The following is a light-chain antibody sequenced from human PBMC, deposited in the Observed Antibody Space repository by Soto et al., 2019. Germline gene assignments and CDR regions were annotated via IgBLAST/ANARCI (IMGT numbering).Light chain of an antibody. CDR3: QQYGSSPLIT. J-gene: IGKJ5*01. CDR1: QSVSSN. CDR2: GAS. V-gene: IGKV3-20*01. Sequence: EIVMTHSPATLSVSPLERATLSCSSSQSVSSNLAWYQQKPGQAPRLLIFGASKRATGIPDRFSGSGSGRDFTLTISGLEPEDFAVYYCQQYGSSPLITFGQGTRLEIK.